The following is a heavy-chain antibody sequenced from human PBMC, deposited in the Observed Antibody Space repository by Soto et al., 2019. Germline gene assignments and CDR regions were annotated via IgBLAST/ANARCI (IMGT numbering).Heavy chain of an antibody. CDR1: GYTFTSYG. J-gene: IGHJ3*02. CDR2: ISAYNGNT. Sequence: GASVKVSCKASGYTFTSYGISWVLQAPGQGLEWMGWISAYNGNTNYAQKLQGRVTMTTDTSTSTAYMELRSLRSDDTAVYYCARVPRDYGDYAAFDIWGQGTMVTVSS. V-gene: IGHV1-18*01. D-gene: IGHD4-17*01. CDR3: ARVPRDYGDYAAFDI.